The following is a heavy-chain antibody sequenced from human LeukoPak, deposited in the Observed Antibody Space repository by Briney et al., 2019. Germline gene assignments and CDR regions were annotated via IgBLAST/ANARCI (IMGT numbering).Heavy chain of an antibody. D-gene: IGHD2-2*02. CDR1: GYTFTSYD. CDR2: MNPNSGNT. J-gene: IGHJ4*02. CDR3: ATGERPAAIPVYGGYDVGGFDY. V-gene: IGHV1-8*01. Sequence: GASVKVSCKASGYTFTSYDINWVRQATGQGLEWMGWMNPNSGNTGYAQKFQGRVTMTRNTSISTAYMELSSLRSEDTAVYYCATGERPAAIPVYGGYDVGGFDYWGQGTLVTVSS.